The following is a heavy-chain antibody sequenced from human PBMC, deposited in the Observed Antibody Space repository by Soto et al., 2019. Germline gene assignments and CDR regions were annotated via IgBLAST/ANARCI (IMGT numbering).Heavy chain of an antibody. CDR3: ARHYSRGSSLAP. D-gene: IGHD6-25*01. CDR2: INHNGST. V-gene: IGHV4-34*01. J-gene: IGHJ5*02. Sequence: SETLSLTCAVYGGSYSGYNRSWIRQPAGKGLEWIGEINHNGSTNYNPSLKSRVTISVDTSNNQFSLKLSSVTAADTAVYYCARHYSRGSSLAPWGHGTLVTVSS. CDR1: GGSYSGYN.